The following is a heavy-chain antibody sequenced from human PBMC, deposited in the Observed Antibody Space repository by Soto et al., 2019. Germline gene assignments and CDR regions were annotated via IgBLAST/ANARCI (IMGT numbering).Heavy chain of an antibody. D-gene: IGHD3-22*01. Sequence: GGSLRLSCAASGFTFSSYAMSWVRQAPGKGLEWVSAITGSGDSTYYADSVKGRFTISRDNSKNTLYLQMNSLRAEDTAVYYCAKDPKTYYYDSSGYWDYWGQGTLVTVSS. J-gene: IGHJ4*02. V-gene: IGHV3-23*01. CDR2: ITGSGDST. CDR1: GFTFSSYA. CDR3: AKDPKTYYYDSSGYWDY.